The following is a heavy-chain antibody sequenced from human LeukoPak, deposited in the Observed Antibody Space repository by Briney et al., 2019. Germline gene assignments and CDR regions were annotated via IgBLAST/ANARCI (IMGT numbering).Heavy chain of an antibody. V-gene: IGHV3-43*02. D-gene: IGHD2-21*01. Sequence: GGSLRLSCAASGFTFDDYATHWVRQAPGKGLEWVSLISGDGGSTYYADSVKGRFTISRDNSKNSLYLQMNSLRTEDTALYYCAKVRLRALVALCFDYWGQGTLVTVSS. J-gene: IGHJ4*02. CDR1: GFTFDDYA. CDR2: ISGDGGST. CDR3: AKVRLRALVALCFDY.